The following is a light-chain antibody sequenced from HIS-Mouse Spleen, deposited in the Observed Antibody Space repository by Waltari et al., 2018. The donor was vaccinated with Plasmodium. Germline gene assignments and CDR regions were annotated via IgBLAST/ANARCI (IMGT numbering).Light chain of an antibody. CDR2: GAS. CDR3: QQYNNWSFT. CDR1: QSVRSN. Sequence: EIVMTQSPATLSVSPGERAPLSGRASQSVRSNLARYQQKPGQAPRLLIYGASTRAPGIPARFSGSGSGTEFTLTISSLQSEDFAVYYCQQYNNWSFTFGPGTKVDIK. V-gene: IGKV3-15*01. J-gene: IGKJ3*01.